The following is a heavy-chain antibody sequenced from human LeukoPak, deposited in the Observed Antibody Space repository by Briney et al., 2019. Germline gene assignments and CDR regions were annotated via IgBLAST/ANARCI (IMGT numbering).Heavy chain of an antibody. CDR1: GYGFTSYW. CDR3: ARRTASYDILTGPDY. CDR2: IYPGDSDT. Sequence: GESLKISCKGSGYGFTSYWIGWVRPMPGKGLGWMGIIYPGDSDTRYSPSFQGQVTISADKSISTAYLQWSSLKASDTAMYYCARRTASYDILTGPDYWGQGTLVTVSS. V-gene: IGHV5-51*01. J-gene: IGHJ4*02. D-gene: IGHD3-9*01.